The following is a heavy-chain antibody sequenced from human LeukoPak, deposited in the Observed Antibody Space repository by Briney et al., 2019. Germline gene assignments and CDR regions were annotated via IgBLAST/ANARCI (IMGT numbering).Heavy chain of an antibody. V-gene: IGHV4-39*01. CDR1: GGSISSSSYY. D-gene: IGHD6-19*01. CDR3: ARPYSSGWYGDFDY. Sequence: SETLSLTCTVSGGSISSSSYYWGWIRQPPGKGLEWIGSIYYSGSTCYNPSLKSRVTISVDTSKNPFSLKLSSVTAADTAVYYCARPYSSGWYGDFDYWGQGTLVTVSS. J-gene: IGHJ4*02. CDR2: IYYSGST.